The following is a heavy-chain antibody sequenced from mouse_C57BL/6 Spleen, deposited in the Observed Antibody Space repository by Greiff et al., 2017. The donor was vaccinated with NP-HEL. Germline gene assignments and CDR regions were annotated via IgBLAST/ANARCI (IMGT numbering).Heavy chain of an antibody. Sequence: EVKVVESEGGLVQPGSSMKLSCTASGFTFSDYYMAWVRQVPEKGLEWVANINYDGSSTYYLDSLKSRFIISRDNAKNILYLQMSSLKSEDTATDYCARNDGYYWYFDVWGTGTTVTVSS. J-gene: IGHJ1*03. CDR3: ARNDGYYWYFDV. CDR2: INYDGSST. CDR1: GFTFSDYY. D-gene: IGHD2-3*01. V-gene: IGHV5-16*01.